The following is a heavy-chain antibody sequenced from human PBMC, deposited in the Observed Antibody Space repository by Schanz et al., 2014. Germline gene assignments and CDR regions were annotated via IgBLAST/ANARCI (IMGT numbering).Heavy chain of an antibody. CDR2: IIPPLRQT. D-gene: IGHD4-17*01. CDR3: ARIIDGDYLY. Sequence: QVRLVQSGAEVKKPGSSVKVSCKSSGATFNSYAFGWVRQAPGQGFEWVGGIIPPLRQTRYAQKFEERVIIPADTSTTTVYMDLASLTSDDTAVYFCARIIDGDYLYWGQGTLVTVSS. CDR1: GATFNSYA. J-gene: IGHJ4*02. V-gene: IGHV1-69*04.